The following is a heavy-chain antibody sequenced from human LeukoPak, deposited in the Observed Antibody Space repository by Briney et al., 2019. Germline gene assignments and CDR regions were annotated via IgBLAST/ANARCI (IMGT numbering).Heavy chain of an antibody. CDR1: GFTFSSYA. CDR3: ARALWFGEFLFDY. J-gene: IGHJ4*02. V-gene: IGHV3-23*01. CDR2: ISGSGGST. Sequence: AGGSLRLSYAASGFTFSSYAMSWVRQAPGKGLEWVSGISGSGGSTYYADSVKGRFTISRDNSKNTLYLQMNSLRAEDTAVYYCARALWFGEFLFDYWGQGTLVTVSS. D-gene: IGHD3-10*01.